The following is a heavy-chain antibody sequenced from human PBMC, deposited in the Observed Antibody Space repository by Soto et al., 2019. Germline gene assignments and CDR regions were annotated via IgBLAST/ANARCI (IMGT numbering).Heavy chain of an antibody. CDR1: GYTFTRYA. Sequence: ASVKVSCKASGYTFTRYAMHWVRQAPGQRLEWMGWINAGNGNTKYSQKFQGRVTITRDTSASTAYMELSSLRSEDTAVYYCARDPESVMYYDFWSGYWFDPWGQGTLVTVSS. CDR3: ARDPESVMYYDFWSGYWFDP. V-gene: IGHV1-3*01. D-gene: IGHD3-3*01. J-gene: IGHJ5*02. CDR2: INAGNGNT.